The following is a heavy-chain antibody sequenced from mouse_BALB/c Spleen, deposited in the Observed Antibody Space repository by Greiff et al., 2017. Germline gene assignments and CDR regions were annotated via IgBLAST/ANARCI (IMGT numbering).Heavy chain of an antibody. V-gene: IGHV1S56*01. CDR1: GYTFTSYY. CDR2: IYPGDGST. CDR3: ARGGLPDY. Sequence: QVQLQQSGPELVKPGASVKMSCKASGYTFTSYYIHWVKQRPGQGLEWIGWIYPGDGSTKYNEKFKGKTTLTADKSSSTAYMLLSSLTSEDSAIYFCARGGLPDYWGQGTTLTVSS. D-gene: IGHD5-5*01. J-gene: IGHJ2*01.